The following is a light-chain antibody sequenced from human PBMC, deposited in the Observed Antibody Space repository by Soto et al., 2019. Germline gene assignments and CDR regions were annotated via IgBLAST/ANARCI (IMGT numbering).Light chain of an antibody. Sequence: DIQMTQSPSPLSASVGDRVTITCQSSQSIISYLNWYQQKAGKAPQLLIYAASSLQSGVPARFSGSGSGTDFILSISSLQPEDSAIYYCQQSYSSPRTFGQGTKLEI. CDR3: QQSYSSPRT. J-gene: IGKJ2*01. V-gene: IGKV1-39*01. CDR2: AAS. CDR1: QSIISY.